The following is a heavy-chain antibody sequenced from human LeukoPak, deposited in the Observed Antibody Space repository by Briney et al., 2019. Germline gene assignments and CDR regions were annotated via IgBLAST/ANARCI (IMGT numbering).Heavy chain of an antibody. Sequence: GRSLRLSCAASGFTFSSYGMHWVRQAPGKGLEWVAVISYDGSNKYYADSVKGRFTISRDNSKNTLYLQMNSLRAGDTAVYYCAKDLIPLVAAAGTALYWGQGTLVTVSS. CDR2: ISYDGSNK. CDR3: AKDLIPLVAAAGTALY. V-gene: IGHV3-30*18. J-gene: IGHJ4*02. CDR1: GFTFSSYG. D-gene: IGHD6-13*01.